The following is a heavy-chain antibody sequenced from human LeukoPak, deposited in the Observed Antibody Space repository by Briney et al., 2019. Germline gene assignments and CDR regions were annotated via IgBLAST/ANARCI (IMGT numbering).Heavy chain of an antibody. CDR2: IYYSGST. J-gene: IGHJ5*02. CDR3: ARHVLLCFGETGGWFDP. CDR1: GVSISSSSYY. Sequence: PAETLSLTCTVSGVSISSSSYYWGWLRQPPGKGREWIVCIYYSGSTYYNLALKSRVTISVDTYKNQCSLKQSSVTAADTAVYYCARHVLLCFGETGGWFDPWGQGTLVTVSS. V-gene: IGHV4-39*01. D-gene: IGHD3-10*01.